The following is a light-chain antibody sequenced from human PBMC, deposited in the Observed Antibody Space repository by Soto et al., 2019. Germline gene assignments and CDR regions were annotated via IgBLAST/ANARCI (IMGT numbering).Light chain of an antibody. J-gene: IGLJ1*01. Sequence: QSVLTQPPSVSEAPGQRVTISCTGSSSNIGAGYDAHWYQQVPGTAPKLLIYEHNNRPSGVPDRFSGSKSGTSASLAITGLQAEDEAEYYCQSYDSSLSGYVVGTGTKLTVL. CDR1: SSNIGAGYD. V-gene: IGLV1-40*01. CDR2: EHN. CDR3: QSYDSSLSGYV.